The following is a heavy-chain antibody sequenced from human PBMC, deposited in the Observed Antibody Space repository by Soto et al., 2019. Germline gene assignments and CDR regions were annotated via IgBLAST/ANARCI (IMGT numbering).Heavy chain of an antibody. V-gene: IGHV3-53*01. CDR3: VRDRVWQQLGFDY. J-gene: IGHJ4*02. CDR1: GLTVSSNY. CDR2: IYSGGTI. Sequence: PGGSLRLSCAASGLTVSSNYMSWVRQAPGKGLEWVSVIYSGGTIHYTDSVKGRFTISRDNSKNTLYLQMNSLRGEDTAVYYCVRDRVWQQLGFDYWGQGTLVTVSS. D-gene: IGHD6-13*01.